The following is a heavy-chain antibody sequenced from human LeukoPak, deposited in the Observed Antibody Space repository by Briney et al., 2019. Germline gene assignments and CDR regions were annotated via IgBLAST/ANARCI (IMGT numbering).Heavy chain of an antibody. CDR3: VKDRPCETCMPMDA. J-gene: IGHJ6*02. Sequence: GSLRLSCAASGFRFTDYSMSWVRQAPGKGLEWVAGLGRSGEYKYYADSVKGRFTISRDNSKDTVSLQMNSLRAEDSAIYFCVKDRPCETCMPMDAWGQGTTVTVSS. V-gene: IGHV3-23*01. D-gene: IGHD2-2*01. CDR1: GFRFTDYS. CDR2: LGRSGEYK.